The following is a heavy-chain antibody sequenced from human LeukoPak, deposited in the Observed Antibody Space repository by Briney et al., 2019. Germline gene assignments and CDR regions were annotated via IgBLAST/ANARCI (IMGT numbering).Heavy chain of an antibody. J-gene: IGHJ4*02. CDR3: ARDPRGYCSGGSCHKPYYFDY. CDR2: IRSKANSYAT. V-gene: IGHV3-73*01. D-gene: IGHD2-15*01. CDR1: GFTFSGSA. Sequence: GGSLRLSCAASGFTFSGSAMHWVRQASGKGLEWVGRIRSKANSYATAYAASVKGRFTISRDDSKNTAYLQMNSLRAEDTAVYYCARDPRGYCSGGSCHKPYYFDYWGQGTLVTVSS.